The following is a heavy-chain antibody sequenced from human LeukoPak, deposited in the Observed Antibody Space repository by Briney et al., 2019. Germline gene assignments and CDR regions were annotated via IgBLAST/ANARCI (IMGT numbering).Heavy chain of an antibody. CDR2: IYTGGST. D-gene: IGHD3-10*01. CDR1: GFTVSSNY. J-gene: IGHJ4*02. CDR3: ARGEFGSYYFDY. Sequence: GSLRLSCAASGFTVSSNYMSWVRQAPGKGLEWVSVIYTGGSTYYADSAKGRFTISRDNSKNTLYLQMNSLRAEDTAVYYCARGEFGSYYFDYWGQGTLVTVSS. V-gene: IGHV3-53*01.